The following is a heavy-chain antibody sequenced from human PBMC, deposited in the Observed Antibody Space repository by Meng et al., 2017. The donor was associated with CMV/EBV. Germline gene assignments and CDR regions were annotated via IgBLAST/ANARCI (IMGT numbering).Heavy chain of an antibody. CDR2: IYCSGTT. V-gene: IGHV4-31*03. Sequence: FSVSGGSRSSTPLYKSMFRQHPANGLVVIGYIYCSGTTYYRPSLKSRFALSIGTSKNQFSLKLSSVTAADTAVYYCGRLMGATTADFWGQGTLVTVSS. J-gene: IGHJ4*02. CDR1: GGSRSSTPLY. D-gene: IGHD1-26*01. CDR3: GRLMGATTADF.